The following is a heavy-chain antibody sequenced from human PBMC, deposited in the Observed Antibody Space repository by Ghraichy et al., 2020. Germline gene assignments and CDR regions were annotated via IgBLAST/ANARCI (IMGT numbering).Heavy chain of an antibody. CDR2: ISSGGGTT. J-gene: IGHJ2*01. V-gene: IGHV3-23*01. CDR3: AKMSENNYDSSGWDWFFDL. CDR1: TFTFSIYA. D-gene: IGHD3-22*01. Sequence: GGSLRLSCAASTFTFSIYAMSWVRQAPGKGLEWVSAISSGGGTTYYADSVKGRFSISRDNSKNTLSMHMTSLRAEDTAIYYCAKMSENNYDSSGWDWFFDLWGRGTLVTVSS.